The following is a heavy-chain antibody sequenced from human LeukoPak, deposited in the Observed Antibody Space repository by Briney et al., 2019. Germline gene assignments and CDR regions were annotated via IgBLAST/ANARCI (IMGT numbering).Heavy chain of an antibody. CDR2: IYYSGST. V-gene: IGHV4-59*11. D-gene: IGHD3-16*01. J-gene: IGHJ5*02. CDR3: ARGGGGKENWFDP. Sequence: SETLSLTCTVSGGSISSHYWSWIRQPPGKGLEWIGYIYYSGSTNYNPSLKSRVTISVDTSQNQFSLKLSSVTAADTAVYCCARGGGGKENWFDPWGQGTLVTVSS. CDR1: GGSISSHY.